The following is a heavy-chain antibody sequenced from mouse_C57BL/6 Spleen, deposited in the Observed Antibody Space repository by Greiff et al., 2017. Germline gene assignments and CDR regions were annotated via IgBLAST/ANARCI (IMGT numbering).Heavy chain of an antibody. Sequence: EVQRVESGGGLVKPGGSLKLSCAASGFTFSDYGMHWVRQAPEQGLEWVAYISSGSSTIYYADTVKGRFTITRDNAKNTLFLQMPSLRSEDTAMYYCARPLYYGNYPYAMDYWGQGTSVTVSS. CDR3: ARPLYYGNYPYAMDY. V-gene: IGHV5-17*01. D-gene: IGHD2-1*01. J-gene: IGHJ4*01. CDR2: ISSGSSTI. CDR1: GFTFSDYG.